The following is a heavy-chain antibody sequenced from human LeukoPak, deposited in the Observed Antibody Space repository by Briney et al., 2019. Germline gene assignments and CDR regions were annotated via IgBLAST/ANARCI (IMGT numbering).Heavy chain of an antibody. V-gene: IGHV4-30-4*08. D-gene: IGHD2-2*01. CDR1: GGSISSGDYY. J-gene: IGHJ3*02. Sequence: SETLSRTCTVSGGSISSGDYYWSWIRQPPGKGLEWIGYIYYSGSTYYNPFLKSRVTISVDTSKNQFSLKLSSVTAADTAVYYCARGWDYLKDIVVVPAAEGEAFDIWGQGTMVTVSS. CDR3: ARGWDYLKDIVVVPAAEGEAFDI. CDR2: IYYSGST.